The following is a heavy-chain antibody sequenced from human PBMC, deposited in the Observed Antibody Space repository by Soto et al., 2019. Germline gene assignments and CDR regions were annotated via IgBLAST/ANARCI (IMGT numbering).Heavy chain of an antibody. CDR1: GGSISSSTVY. CDR2: VYYSGSA. Sequence: QLQLQESGPGLVKPSETLSLTSTVSGGSISSSTVYWAWIRQPPGKGLEWIGRVYYSGSASYNPFLRGRATISKDTSKNHFSLRLTSGTAADTAVYYLARNGVDYGDYASYSYYGMDVWGRGPTVTVSS. V-gene: IGHV4-39*02. D-gene: IGHD4-17*01. J-gene: IGHJ6*02. CDR3: ARNGVDYGDYASYSYYGMDV.